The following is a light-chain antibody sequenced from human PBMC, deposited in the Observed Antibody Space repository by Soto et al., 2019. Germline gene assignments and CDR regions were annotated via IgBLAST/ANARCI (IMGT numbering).Light chain of an antibody. J-gene: IGLJ1*01. CDR1: SSDVGGYNY. CDR3: SSYTSSSTPYV. V-gene: IGLV2-14*01. CDR2: DVT. Sequence: ALTQPASVSGSPGQSITISCTGTSSDVGGYNYVSWYQQHPVKAPKLMIYDVTNRPSGVSDRFSGSKSGNTASLTISGLQAEYEADYYCSSYTSSSTPYVFGTGTKVTVL.